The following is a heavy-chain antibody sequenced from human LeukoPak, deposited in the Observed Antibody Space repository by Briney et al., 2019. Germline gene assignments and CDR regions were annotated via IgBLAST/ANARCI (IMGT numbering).Heavy chain of an antibody. CDR1: GFTVRSNY. V-gene: IGHV3-74*01. CDR3: ARDAVDTANAV. D-gene: IGHD5-18*01. Sequence: GGSLRLSCAASGFTVRSNYMSWVRQAPGKGLVWVSHINSDGSITSYADSVKGRFTISRDNAKNTLYLQMNSLRAEDTAVYYCARDAVDTANAVWGQGTTVTVSS. CDR2: INSDGSIT. J-gene: IGHJ6*02.